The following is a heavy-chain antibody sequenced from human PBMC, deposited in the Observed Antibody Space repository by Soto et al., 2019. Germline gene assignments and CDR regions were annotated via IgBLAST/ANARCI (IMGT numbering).Heavy chain of an antibody. Sequence: SVKLSCKASGGTFSSYATSWVRQAPGQGLEWMGGIIPIFGTANYAQKFQGRVTITADESTSTAYMELSSLRSEDTAVYYCARDTTMSLAFDIWGQGTMVTVSS. D-gene: IGHD3-10*02. V-gene: IGHV1-69*13. CDR2: IIPIFGTA. CDR3: ARDTTMSLAFDI. J-gene: IGHJ3*02. CDR1: GGTFSSYA.